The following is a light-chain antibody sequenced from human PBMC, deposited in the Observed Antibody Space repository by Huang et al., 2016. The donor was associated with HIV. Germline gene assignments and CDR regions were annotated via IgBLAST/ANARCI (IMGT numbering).Light chain of an antibody. CDR1: QSVSSN. Sequence: EIVMTQSPATLSVSPGESATLSCRASQSVSSNLAWYQQKPGQAPRLLIYGASSRAKGIQARFSGSGSGTEFNLTISSLQSEDFAVYYCQQYNNLPPYTFGQGTKLEIK. J-gene: IGKJ2*01. CDR3: QQYNNLPPYT. V-gene: IGKV3-15*01. CDR2: GAS.